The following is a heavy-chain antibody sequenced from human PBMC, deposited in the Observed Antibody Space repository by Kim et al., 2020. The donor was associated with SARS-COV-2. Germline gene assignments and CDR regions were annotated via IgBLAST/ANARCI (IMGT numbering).Heavy chain of an antibody. Sequence: ASVKVSCKASGYTFTGYYMHWVRQAPGQGLEWMGWINPNSGGTNYAQKFQGWVTMTRDTSISTAYMELSRLRSDDTAVYYCARDAGSVLGYSSSWPYYYGMDVWGQGTTVTVSS. CDR2: INPNSGGT. J-gene: IGHJ6*02. CDR1: GYTFTGYY. D-gene: IGHD6-13*01. CDR3: ARDAGSVLGYSSSWPYYYGMDV. V-gene: IGHV1-2*04.